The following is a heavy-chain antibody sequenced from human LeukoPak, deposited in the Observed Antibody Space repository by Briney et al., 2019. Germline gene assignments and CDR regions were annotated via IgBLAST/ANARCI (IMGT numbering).Heavy chain of an antibody. CDR1: GFTFSSYA. CDR2: IRGRDSNT. V-gene: IGHV3-23*01. D-gene: IGHD3-9*01. J-gene: IGHJ3*02. Sequence: GGSLRLSCAASGFTFSSYAMSWVRQAPGKGLVWVSAIRGRDSNTYYADSVKGRFTISRDNSKNTLYLQMDNLRADDTAVYYCAKDAGYILGDAFNIWGQGTMVTVSS. CDR3: AKDAGYILGDAFNI.